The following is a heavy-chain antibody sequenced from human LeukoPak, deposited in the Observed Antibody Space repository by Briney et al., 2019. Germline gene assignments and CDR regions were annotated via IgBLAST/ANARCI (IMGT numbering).Heavy chain of an antibody. Sequence: KPSETLSLTCTVSGGSISSYYWSWIRQPPGKGLEWIGYIYYSGSTNYNPSLKSRVTISVDTSKNQFSLKLSSVTAADTAVYYCAREGTYGDYVVEYWGQGTLVTVSS. CDR1: GGSISSYY. J-gene: IGHJ4*02. D-gene: IGHD4-17*01. CDR2: IYYSGST. V-gene: IGHV4-59*12. CDR3: AREGTYGDYVVEY.